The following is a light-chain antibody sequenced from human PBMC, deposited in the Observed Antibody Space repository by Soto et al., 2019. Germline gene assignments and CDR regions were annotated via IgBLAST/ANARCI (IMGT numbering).Light chain of an antibody. CDR3: QTWGTGIVV. CDR1: SGHSSYA. J-gene: IGLJ2*01. Sequence: QLVLPQSPSASASLGASVKLTCTLSSGHSSYAIAWHQQQPEKGPRYLMNLNSDGSHSKGDGIPDRFSGSSSGAERYFTISSLQSEDEADYYWQTWGTGIVVFGGGTKLTVL. V-gene: IGLV4-69*01. CDR2: LNSDGSH.